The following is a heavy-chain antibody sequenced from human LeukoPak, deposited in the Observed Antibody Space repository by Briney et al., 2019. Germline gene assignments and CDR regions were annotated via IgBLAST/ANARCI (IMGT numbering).Heavy chain of an antibody. Sequence: GASVNVSCKASGYTFINHAIRWVRQAPGQRLEWMGWINIGNGNTKYSQNFQGRLTISRDTSATTAYMDLSSLRSEDTAVFYCARRLGRSFDYWGQGTLVTVSS. D-gene: IGHD2-21*01. CDR1: GYTFINHA. CDR3: ARRLGRSFDY. V-gene: IGHV1-3*04. J-gene: IGHJ4*02. CDR2: INIGNGNT.